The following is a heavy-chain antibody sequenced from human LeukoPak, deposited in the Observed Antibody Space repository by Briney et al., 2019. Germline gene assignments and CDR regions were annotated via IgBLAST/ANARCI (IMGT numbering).Heavy chain of an antibody. CDR1: GFTFSNYW. CDR2: ISLSSTAI. CDR3: ARVYGGEIDY. Sequence: PGGSLRLSCAASGFTFSNYWMNWVRQAPGRGLEWVSYISLSSTAIYYADSVKGRFTVSRDNSKNTLYLQMNSLRPEDTALYYCARVYGGEIDYWGQGTQVTVSS. V-gene: IGHV3-48*04. J-gene: IGHJ4*02. D-gene: IGHD2-8*01.